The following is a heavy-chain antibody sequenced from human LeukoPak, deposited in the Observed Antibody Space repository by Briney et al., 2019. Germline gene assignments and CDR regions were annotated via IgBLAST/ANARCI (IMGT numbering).Heavy chain of an antibody. Sequence: GGSLRLSCAASGFTFVSYAMTWVRQAPGKGLEWVSAINGGGDTTYYADSVKGRFTVSRDKSTNTLFLQMSSLRAEDSAMYYCAKALYTYGYMLFDNWGQGTLVTVSS. CDR1: GFTFVSYA. D-gene: IGHD5-18*01. CDR3: AKALYTYGYMLFDN. J-gene: IGHJ4*02. CDR2: INGGGDTT. V-gene: IGHV3-23*01.